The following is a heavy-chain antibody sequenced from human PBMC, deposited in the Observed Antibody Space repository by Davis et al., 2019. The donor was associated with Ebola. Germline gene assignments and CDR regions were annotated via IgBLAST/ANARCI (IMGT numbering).Heavy chain of an antibody. D-gene: IGHD4-17*01. CDR1: GGSISGDY. CDR3: AKDRRYGDYGSKGIDY. J-gene: IGHJ4*02. V-gene: IGHV4-59*01. CDR2: IHDSGST. Sequence: MPSETLSLTCTVSGGSISGDYWSWIRQPPGKGLEWIGYIHDSGSTNYNPSLKSRLTISVDTSKNQFSLKLSSVIAADTAVYYCAKDRRYGDYGSKGIDYWGQGTLVTVSS.